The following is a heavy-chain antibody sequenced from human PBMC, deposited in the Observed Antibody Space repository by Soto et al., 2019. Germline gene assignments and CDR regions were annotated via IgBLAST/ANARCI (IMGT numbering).Heavy chain of an antibody. D-gene: IGHD2-15*01. CDR2: ISGSGGST. CDR3: AKGGIVVVVAANDYYYGMDV. CDR1: GFTFSSYA. J-gene: IGHJ6*02. V-gene: IGHV3-23*01. Sequence: SLRLSCAASGFTFSSYAMSWVRQAPGKGLEWVSDISGSGGSTYYADSVKGRFTISRDNSKNTLYLQMNSLRAEDTAVYYFAKGGIVVVVAANDYYYGMDVWGQGTTVTVSS.